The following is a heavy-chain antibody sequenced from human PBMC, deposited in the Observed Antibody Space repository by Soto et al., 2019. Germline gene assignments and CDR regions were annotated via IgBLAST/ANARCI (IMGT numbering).Heavy chain of an antibody. J-gene: IGHJ4*02. CDR2: IYYSGST. D-gene: IGHD4-17*01. CDR3: ARPRTTVDYFDY. Sequence: NPSETLSLTCTVSGGSISSSSYYWGWIRQPPGKGLEWIGSIYYSGSTYYNPSLKSRVTISVDTSKNQFSLKLSSVTAADTAVYYCARPRTTVDYFDYWGQGTLVTVSS. CDR1: GGSISSSSYY. V-gene: IGHV4-39*01.